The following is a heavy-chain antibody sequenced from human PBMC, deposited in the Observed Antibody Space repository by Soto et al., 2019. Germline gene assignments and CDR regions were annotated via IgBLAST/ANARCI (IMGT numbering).Heavy chain of an antibody. CDR2: INPTFGTP. J-gene: IGHJ4*02. V-gene: IGHV1-69*01. CDR1: GGSFSSYA. Sequence: VQLVQSGAEVQRPGSSVKVSCKASGGSFSSYAISWVRQAPGQGLEWMGGINPTFGTPHYAQKFQGRVTITADEFTSTAYMELTRLSSDDTAVYFCAREGRHFDYWGQGTLVTVSS. CDR3: AREGRHFDY.